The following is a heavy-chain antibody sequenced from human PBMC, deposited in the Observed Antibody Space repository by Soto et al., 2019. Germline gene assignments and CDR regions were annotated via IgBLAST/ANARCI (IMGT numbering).Heavy chain of an antibody. D-gene: IGHD6-19*01. V-gene: IGHV1-69*12. CDR1: GGTFSSYA. Sequence: QVQLVQSGAEVKKPGSSVKVSCKASGGTFSSYAISWVRQAPGQGLEWMGGIIPIFGTANYAQKFQGRVTITADESTSTVYMELSSLRSEATAVYYGARGGEQWLVQDWFDPWGKGTLVTVSS. CDR3: ARGGEQWLVQDWFDP. CDR2: IIPIFGTA. J-gene: IGHJ5*02.